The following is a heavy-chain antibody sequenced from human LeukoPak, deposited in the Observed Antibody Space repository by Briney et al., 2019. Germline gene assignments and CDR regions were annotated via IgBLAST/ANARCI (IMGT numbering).Heavy chain of an antibody. CDR1: GGTFSSYA. D-gene: IGHD3-3*01. Sequence: GASVKVSCKASGGTFSSYAISWVRQAPGQGLEWMGRIIPIFGTANYAQKFQGRVTITTDESTSTAYMELSSLRSEDTAVYYCASWSGPWENYFDYWGQGTLVTVSS. CDR3: ASWSGPWENYFDY. J-gene: IGHJ4*02. V-gene: IGHV1-69*05. CDR2: IIPIFGTA.